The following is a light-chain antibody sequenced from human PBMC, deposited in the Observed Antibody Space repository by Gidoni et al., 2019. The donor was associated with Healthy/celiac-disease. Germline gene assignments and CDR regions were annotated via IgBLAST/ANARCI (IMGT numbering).Light chain of an antibody. Sequence: EIVMTPSPATLSVSPGERATLSCRASQSVSSNLAWYQQKPGQAPRLLIYGASTRATGIPARFSGSGSGTEFTLTISSLQSEDFAVYYCQQYNNWPPEYTFGQGTKLEIK. CDR2: GAS. V-gene: IGKV3-15*01. J-gene: IGKJ2*01. CDR1: QSVSSN. CDR3: QQYNNWPPEYT.